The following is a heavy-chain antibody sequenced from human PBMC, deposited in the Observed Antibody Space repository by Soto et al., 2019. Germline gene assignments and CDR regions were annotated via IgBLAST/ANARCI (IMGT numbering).Heavy chain of an antibody. V-gene: IGHV1-69*05. CDR1: GGTFRTSA. CDR2: IMPVFRRP. CDR3: ARDKDRRQLVGNYYYSFDV. D-gene: IGHD3-10*01. J-gene: IGHJ6*02. Sequence: QVQLVQSGAEVKKPGSSVKVSCKASGGTFRTSAISWVRQAPGQGLEWVGGIMPVFRRPKYAQNFQDRVTITSYESTSTAYMELSSLRSDDTAVYYCARDKDRRQLVGNYYYSFDVWGQGTAVTVSS.